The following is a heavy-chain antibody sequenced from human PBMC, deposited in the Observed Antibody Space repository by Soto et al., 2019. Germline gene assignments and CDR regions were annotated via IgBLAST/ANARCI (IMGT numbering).Heavy chain of an antibody. V-gene: IGHV1-8*01. J-gene: IGHJ4*02. D-gene: IGHD1-1*01. CDR1: SYD. CDR2: MNPNTGNS. Sequence: SYDIYWVRQATGQGLEWMGWMNPNTGNSGYAQKFQGRVTMTSDTSISTAHMELSSLRSEDTAVYYCARRAETNGWNGFGADKYYFDFWGQGTLVTVSS. CDR3: ARRAETNGWNGFGADKYYFDF.